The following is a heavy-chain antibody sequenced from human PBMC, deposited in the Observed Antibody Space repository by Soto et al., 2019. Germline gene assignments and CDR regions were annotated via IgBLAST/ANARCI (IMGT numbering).Heavy chain of an antibody. CDR3: ARPPGYISDWYYFDL. CDR1: GYSFAGYW. Sequence: PGESRKISCKGSGYSFAGYWITWVRQKPGKGLEWMGRIDPSDSQTYYSPSFRGHVTISATKSITTVFLQWSSLRASDTAMYYCARPPGYISDWYYFDLWGQGTQVTVSS. V-gene: IGHV5-10-1*01. CDR2: IDPSDSQT. D-gene: IGHD3-9*01. J-gene: IGHJ4*02.